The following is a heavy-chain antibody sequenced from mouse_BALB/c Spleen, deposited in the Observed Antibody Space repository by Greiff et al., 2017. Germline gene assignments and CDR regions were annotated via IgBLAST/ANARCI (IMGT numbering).Heavy chain of an antibody. CDR3: AREATATWYFDV. D-gene: IGHD1-2*01. J-gene: IGHJ1*01. V-gene: IGHV14-3*02. CDR2: IDPANGNT. Sequence: EVQLQQSGAELVKPGASVKLSCTASGFNIKDTYMHWVKQRPEQGLEWIGRIDPANGNTKYDPKFQGKATITADTSSNTAYLQLSSLPSEDTAVYYCAREATATWYFDVWGAGTTVTVSS. CDR1: GFNIKDTY.